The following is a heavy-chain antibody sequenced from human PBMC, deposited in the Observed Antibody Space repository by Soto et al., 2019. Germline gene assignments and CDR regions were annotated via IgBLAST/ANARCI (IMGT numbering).Heavy chain of an antibody. V-gene: IGHV4-39*01. Sequence: QLQLQESGPGLVKPSETLSLTCTVSGGSISSSSYYWGWIRQPPGKGLEWIGSIYYSGSTYYNPSLKSRVTISVDTSKNQFSLKLSSVTAADTAVYYCARLRVDELVGPLFDYCGQGTLVTVSS. J-gene: IGHJ4*02. CDR2: IYYSGST. CDR3: ARLRVDELVGPLFDY. D-gene: IGHD6-6*01. CDR1: GGSISSSSYY.